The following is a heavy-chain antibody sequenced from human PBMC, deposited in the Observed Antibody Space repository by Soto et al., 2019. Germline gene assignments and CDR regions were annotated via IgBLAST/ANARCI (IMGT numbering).Heavy chain of an antibody. J-gene: IGHJ4*02. V-gene: IGHV1-2*04. CDR1: GYTFTGYY. CDR3: ARGREPIYYDSSGYSNHFDY. D-gene: IGHD3-22*01. CDR2: INPNSGGT. Sequence: ASVKVSCKASGYTFTGYYMHWVRQAPGQGLEWMGWINPNSGGTNYAQKFQGWVTMTGDTSISTAYMELSRLRSDDTAVYYCARGREPIYYDSSGYSNHFDYWGQGTLVTVSS.